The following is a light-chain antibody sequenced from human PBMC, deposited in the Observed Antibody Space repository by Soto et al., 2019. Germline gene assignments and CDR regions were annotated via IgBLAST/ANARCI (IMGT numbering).Light chain of an antibody. V-gene: IGKV1-5*01. CDR2: DAS. CDR3: QQYSSAST. Sequence: DIQMTQSPSSLSASVGDRVTITCRASQSISQYLAWYQQKPGKAPKLLIYDASTLEGGIPSRFSGSGSGTKITLPISSLQPADFATYYCQQYSSASTFGQGTKLGIK. J-gene: IGKJ2*01. CDR1: QSISQY.